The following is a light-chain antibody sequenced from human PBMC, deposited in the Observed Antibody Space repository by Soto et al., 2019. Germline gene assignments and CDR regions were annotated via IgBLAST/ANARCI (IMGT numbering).Light chain of an antibody. CDR3: TSYPSSNTLPDV. Sequence: QSALTQPASVSGSPGQSITISCTGTSSDVGGYNDVSWYQQHQGKAPKLMIYDVSNRASGVSTRFSGSRSGKMASLTISGLQAEDWAEYYCTSYPSSNTLPDVFGPGTPLNVL. V-gene: IGLV2-14*03. J-gene: IGLJ1*01. CDR2: DVS. CDR1: SSDVGGYND.